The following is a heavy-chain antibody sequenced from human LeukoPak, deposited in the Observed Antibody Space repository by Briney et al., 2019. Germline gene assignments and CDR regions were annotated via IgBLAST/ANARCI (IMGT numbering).Heavy chain of an antibody. Sequence: SETLSLTCTVSGGSISSNYWSWIRQPPGKGLEWIGYVYYSGSTNYNPSLRSRVTISVDTSKNQFSLRLSSVTAADTAVYFCARFRSSDAYLDYWGQGTLVTVSS. CDR2: VYYSGST. J-gene: IGHJ4*02. CDR1: GGSISSNY. V-gene: IGHV4-59*01. CDR3: ARFRSSDAYLDY.